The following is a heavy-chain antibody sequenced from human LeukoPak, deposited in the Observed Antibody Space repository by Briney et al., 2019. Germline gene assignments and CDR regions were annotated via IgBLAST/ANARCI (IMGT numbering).Heavy chain of an antibody. Sequence: SVKVSCKASGGTFSSYAISWVRQAPGQGLEWMGRIIPIFGTANYAQKFQGRVTITTDESTSTAYMELSSPRSEDTAVYYCARDRGLYYYDSSGYPFPDYWGQGTLVTVSS. D-gene: IGHD3-22*01. CDR2: IIPIFGTA. CDR1: GGTFSSYA. CDR3: ARDRGLYYYDSSGYPFPDY. J-gene: IGHJ4*02. V-gene: IGHV1-69*05.